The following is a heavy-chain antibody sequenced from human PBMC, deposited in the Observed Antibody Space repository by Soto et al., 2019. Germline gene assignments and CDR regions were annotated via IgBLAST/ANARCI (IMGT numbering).Heavy chain of an antibody. CDR2: ISGSGGST. D-gene: IGHD2-2*01. CDR1: GFTFSSYA. Sequence: GGSLRLSCAASGFTFSSYAMSWVRQAPGKGLEWVSAISGSGGSTYYADSVKGRFTISRDNSKNTLYLQMNSLRAEDTAVYYCAKVGGRYCSSTSCPFDYWGQGTLVTVSS. V-gene: IGHV3-23*01. CDR3: AKVGGRYCSSTSCPFDY. J-gene: IGHJ4*02.